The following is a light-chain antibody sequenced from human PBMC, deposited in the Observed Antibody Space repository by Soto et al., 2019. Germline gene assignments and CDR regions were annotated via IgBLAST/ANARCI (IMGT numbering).Light chain of an antibody. CDR1: QVISSW. V-gene: IGKV1-12*01. CDR2: GAS. CDR3: QQAASFPIT. J-gene: IGKJ5*01. Sequence: DIQMTQSPSSVSASVGDRVTITCRASQVISSWLAWYQKKPGKAPKVLIYGASSLQSGVPSRFSRSGSVTDFTLTISILQPEDFATYYCQQAASFPITFGQGTRLEIK.